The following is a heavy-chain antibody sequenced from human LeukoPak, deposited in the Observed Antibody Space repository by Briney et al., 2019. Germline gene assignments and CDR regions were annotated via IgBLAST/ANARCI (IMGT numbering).Heavy chain of an antibody. D-gene: IGHD2-15*01. V-gene: IGHV3-43D*04. CDR2: ISWDGGST. J-gene: IGHJ3*02. CDR1: GFTFDDYA. Sequence: GGSLRLSCAASGFTFDDYATHWVRQAPGKGLEWVSLISWDGGSTYYADSVKGRFTISRDNSKNSLYLQMNSLRAEDTALYYCAKVQGYCSGGSCYLDAFDIWGQGTMVTVSS. CDR3: AKVQGYCSGGSCYLDAFDI.